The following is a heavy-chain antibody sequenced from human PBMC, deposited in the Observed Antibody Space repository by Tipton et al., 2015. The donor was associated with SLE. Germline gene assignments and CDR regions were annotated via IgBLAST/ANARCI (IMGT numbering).Heavy chain of an antibody. D-gene: IGHD6-13*01. Sequence: LRLSCAVYGGSFSGYYWSWIRQPPGKGLEWIGEINHSGSTNYNPSLKSRVTISVDTSKNQFSLKLSSVTAADTAVYYCARGIAAAASAFDIWGQGTMVTVSS. CDR1: GGSFSGYY. V-gene: IGHV4-34*01. J-gene: IGHJ3*02. CDR2: INHSGST. CDR3: ARGIAAAASAFDI.